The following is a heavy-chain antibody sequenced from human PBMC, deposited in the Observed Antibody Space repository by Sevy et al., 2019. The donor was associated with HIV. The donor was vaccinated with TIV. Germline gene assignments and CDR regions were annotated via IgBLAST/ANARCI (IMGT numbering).Heavy chain of an antibody. D-gene: IGHD4-17*01. Sequence: SETLSLTCTVSGGSLNSGSYYWSWIRQPPWKGLEWIGYISYSGSSNYNYSLKSRVTISVHTSNNQFSLKLSSVTAADTAIYYCALLAYGDYVGYFGPWGQGTLVTVSS. CDR2: ISYSGSS. V-gene: IGHV4-61*01. CDR1: GGSLNSGSYY. J-gene: IGHJ5*02. CDR3: ALLAYGDYVGYFGP.